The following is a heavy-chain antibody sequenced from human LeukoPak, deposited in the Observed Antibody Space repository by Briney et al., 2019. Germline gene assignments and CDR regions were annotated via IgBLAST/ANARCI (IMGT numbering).Heavy chain of an antibody. CDR3: ARDLVVADAFDY. J-gene: IGHJ4*02. CDR1: GGSISSYY. Sequence: SETLSLTCTVSGGSISSYYWSWIRQPAGKGLEWIGRIYTSGSTNYNPSLKSRATMSVDTSKNQFSLKLSSVTAADTAVYYCARDLVVADAFDYWGQGTLVTVSS. CDR2: IYTSGST. D-gene: IGHD2-15*01. V-gene: IGHV4-4*07.